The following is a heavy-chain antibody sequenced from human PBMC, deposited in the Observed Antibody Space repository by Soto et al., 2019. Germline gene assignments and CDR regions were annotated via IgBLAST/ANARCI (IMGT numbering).Heavy chain of an antibody. V-gene: IGHV4-34*01. CDR3: ARGHRPEGFDY. J-gene: IGHJ4*02. Sequence: SETLSLTCAVYGGSFSGYYWSWIRQPPGKGLEWIGEINHSGSTNYNPSLKSRVTISVDTSKNQFSLKLSSVTAADTAVYYCARGHRPEGFDYWGQGTLVTVSS. CDR1: GGSFSGYY. CDR2: INHSGST.